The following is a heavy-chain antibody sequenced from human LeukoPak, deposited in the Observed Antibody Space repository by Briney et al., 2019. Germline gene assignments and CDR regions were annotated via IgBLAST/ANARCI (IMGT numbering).Heavy chain of an antibody. D-gene: IGHD6-19*01. CDR3: ARSSIAVAAFDY. V-gene: IGHV3-53*01. Sequence: GGSLRLSCAASGFTVSSNYMSWVRQAPGKGLEWVSVIYSGGSTYYADSVKGRFTIPRDNSKNTLYLQMNSLRAEDTAVYYCARSSIAVAAFDYWGQGTLVTVSS. J-gene: IGHJ4*02. CDR2: IYSGGST. CDR1: GFTVSSNY.